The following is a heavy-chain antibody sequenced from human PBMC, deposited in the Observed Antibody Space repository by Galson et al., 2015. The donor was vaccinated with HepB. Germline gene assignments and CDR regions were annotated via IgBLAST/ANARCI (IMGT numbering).Heavy chain of an antibody. V-gene: IGHV1-8*01. J-gene: IGHJ3*02. D-gene: IGHD1-26*01. Sequence: SVKVSCKASEYTFTTYDINWVRQATGQGLEWMRWMNPNSGNTGYAQKFQGRVTMTRNTSIRTAYMELSSLGSEDTAVYYCAKGATPDAFDIWGQGTMVTVSS. CDR1: EYTFTTYD. CDR3: AKGATPDAFDI. CDR2: MNPNSGNT.